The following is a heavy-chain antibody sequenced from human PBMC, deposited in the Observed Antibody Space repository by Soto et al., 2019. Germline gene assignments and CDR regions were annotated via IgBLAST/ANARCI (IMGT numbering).Heavy chain of an antibody. CDR2: ISANGDNV. J-gene: IGHJ4*02. CDR3: AKDMKWGGMTTIHYFDS. V-gene: IGHV3-9*01. D-gene: IGHD4-17*01. CDR1: GFTVDDYA. Sequence: GGSLRLSCVASGFTVDDYAMHWVRQAPGKGLEWVSGISANGDNVDYADSVKGRFTVSRDNAKNSLFLQMNSLRPEDTALYYCAKDMKWGGMTTIHYFDSWGQGT.